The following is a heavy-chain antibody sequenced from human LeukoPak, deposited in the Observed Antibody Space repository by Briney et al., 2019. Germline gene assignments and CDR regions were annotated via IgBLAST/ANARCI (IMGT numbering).Heavy chain of an antibody. V-gene: IGHV4-4*07. CDR1: GDSIRSYY. CDR2: ISTSGST. CDR3: ARHLLAFTRDDAFDM. Sequence: SETLSLTCTVSGDSIRSYYWSWIREPAGKGLEWIRRISTSGSTSYNPSVKSRVSMSVDTSKNQFSLKLSSVTAADTAVYYCARHLLAFTRDDAFDMWGQGTMVSVSS. J-gene: IGHJ3*02.